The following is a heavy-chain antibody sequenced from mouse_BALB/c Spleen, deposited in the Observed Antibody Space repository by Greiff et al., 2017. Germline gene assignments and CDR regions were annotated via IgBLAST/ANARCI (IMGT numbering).Heavy chain of an antibody. CDR1: GFAFSSYD. V-gene: IGHV5-12-1*01. CDR3: ASVRFAY. CDR2: ISSGGGST. Sequence: EVKLVESGGGLVKPGGSLKLSCAASGFAFSSYDMSWVRQTPEKRLEWVAYISSGGGSTYYPDTVKGRFTISRDNAKNTLYLQMSSLKSEDTAMYYCASVRFAYWGQGTLVTVSA. J-gene: IGHJ3*01.